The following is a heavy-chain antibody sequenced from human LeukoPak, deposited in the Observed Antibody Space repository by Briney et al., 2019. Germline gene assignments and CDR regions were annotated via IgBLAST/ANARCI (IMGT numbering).Heavy chain of an antibody. CDR1: GYTFTDYY. CDR3: ARADSYYYYMDV. J-gene: IGHJ6*03. CDR2: INPDSGAT. Sequence: ASVTVSCKSSGYTFTDYYMHWVRQAPGQGLEWVGWINPDSGATNFAQKFQGRVTMTRDTSISTAYMVLSSLRSDDTAVYYCARADSYYYYMDVCDKGTTVTVSS. V-gene: IGHV1-2*02.